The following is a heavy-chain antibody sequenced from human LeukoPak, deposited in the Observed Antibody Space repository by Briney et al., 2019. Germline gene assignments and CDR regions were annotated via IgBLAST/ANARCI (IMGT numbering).Heavy chain of an antibody. CDR1: GYTFTGYY. D-gene: IGHD3-3*01. J-gene: IGHJ6*03. Sequence: ASVKVSCKASGYTFTGYYMHWVRQAPGQGLEWMGWINPNSGGTNYAQKFQGRVTMTRDTSISTAYMELSRLRSDDTAVYYCAIDFWSGYYTTYYYMDVWGKGTTVTVSS. CDR3: AIDFWSGYYTTYYYMDV. V-gene: IGHV1-2*02. CDR2: INPNSGGT.